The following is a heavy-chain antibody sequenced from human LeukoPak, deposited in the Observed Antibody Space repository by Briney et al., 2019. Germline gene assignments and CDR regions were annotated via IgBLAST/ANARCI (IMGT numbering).Heavy chain of an antibody. CDR2: ISAYNGNT. J-gene: IGHJ4*02. Sequence: ASVKVSCKASGYTFTSYGISWVRQAPGQGLEWMGWISAYNGNTNYAQKLQGRVTMTTDTSTSTADMELRSLRSDDTAVYYCARLSYYDILTGYYKGHSLFDYWGQGTLVTVSS. D-gene: IGHD3-9*01. CDR1: GYTFTSYG. V-gene: IGHV1-18*01. CDR3: ARLSYYDILTGYYKGHSLFDY.